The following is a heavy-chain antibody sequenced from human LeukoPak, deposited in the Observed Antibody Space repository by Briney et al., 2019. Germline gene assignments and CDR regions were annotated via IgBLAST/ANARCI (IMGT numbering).Heavy chain of an antibody. J-gene: IGHJ6*04. V-gene: IGHV3-21*01. CDR1: GFTFSSYS. D-gene: IGHD5-12*01. CDR2: ISSSSSYI. CDR3: ARVGYSGYDWKGGYYYYYGMDV. Sequence: GGSLRLSCAASGFTFSSYSMNWVRPAPGKGLEWVSSISSSSSYIYYADSVKGRFTISRDNAKNSLYLQMNSLRAEDTAVYYCARVGYSGYDWKGGYYYYYGMDVWGKGTTVTVSS.